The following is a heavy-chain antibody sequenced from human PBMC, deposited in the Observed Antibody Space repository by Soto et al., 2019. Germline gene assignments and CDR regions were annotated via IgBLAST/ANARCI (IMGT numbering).Heavy chain of an antibody. CDR3: AKDRRGPPAGTWYLDL. J-gene: IGHJ2*01. CDR1: GFTCSSNS. D-gene: IGHD6-13*01. Sequence: EVQLLESGGGLVQPGGSLRLSCAASGFTCSSNSMAWVRQAPGKGLEWVSAVTANSGRTYYADSVKGRFTISRDNSKNTLYLQMNSLTADDTAVYYCAKDRRGPPAGTWYLDLWGRGTLVTVSS. CDR2: VTANSGRT. V-gene: IGHV3-23*01.